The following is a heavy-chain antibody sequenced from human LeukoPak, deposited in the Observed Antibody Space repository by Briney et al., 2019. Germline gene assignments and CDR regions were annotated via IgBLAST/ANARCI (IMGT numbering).Heavy chain of an antibody. CDR3: ARAPLPHTYNWFDP. D-gene: IGHD5/OR15-5a*01. J-gene: IGHJ5*02. CDR1: GYTFTGYY. V-gene: IGHV1-2*02. Sequence: ASVKVSCKASGYTFTGYYMHWVRQAPGQGLEWMGWINPNSGGTNYAQKFQGRVTMTRDTSISTAYMELSRLRSDDMAVYYCARAPLPHTYNWFDPWGQGNLVPVSS. CDR2: INPNSGGT.